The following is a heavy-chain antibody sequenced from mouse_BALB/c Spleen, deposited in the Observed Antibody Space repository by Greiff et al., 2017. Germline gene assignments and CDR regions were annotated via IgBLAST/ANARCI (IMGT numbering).Heavy chain of an antibody. CDR3: ARANWDHAMDY. J-gene: IGHJ4*01. CDR2: IYPYNGGT. V-gene: IGHV1S29*02. CDR1: GYTFTDYN. Sequence: EVQRVESGPELVKPGASVKISCKASGYTFTDYNMHWVKQSHGKSLEWIGYIYPYNGGTGYNQKFKSKATLTVDNSSSTAYMELRSLTSEDSAVYYCARANWDHAMDYWGQGTSVTVSS. D-gene: IGHD4-1*01.